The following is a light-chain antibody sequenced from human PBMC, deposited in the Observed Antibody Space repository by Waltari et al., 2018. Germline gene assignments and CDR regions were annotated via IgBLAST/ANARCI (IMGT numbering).Light chain of an antibody. CDR2: SSH. Sequence: LTQPPSASGTPGQRVTISCSGTTSNIGGNSVHWYQQLPGTAPKLLMYSSHQRPSGVPDRFAGSKSGTSASLAISDLQSDDEGDYYCATWDDSLSVYVFASGTTVTVL. J-gene: IGLJ6*01. CDR3: ATWDDSLSVYV. CDR1: TSNIGGNS. V-gene: IGLV1-44*01.